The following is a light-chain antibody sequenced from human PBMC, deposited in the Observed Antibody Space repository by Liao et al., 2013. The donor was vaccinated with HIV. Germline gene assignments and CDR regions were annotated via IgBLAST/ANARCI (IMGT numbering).Light chain of an antibody. Sequence: SYGLTQPPSVSVAPGQTATITCGGDNIGSDTVHWYRQQPGQAPVLVIFFDSDRPSGTPDRFSASKSETTATLTISRVEAGDEADYYCQVWDTSGDHPRVFGGGTRLTV. V-gene: IGLV3-21*04. CDR2: FDS. CDR1: NIGSDT. J-gene: IGLJ2*01. CDR3: QVWDTSGDHPRV.